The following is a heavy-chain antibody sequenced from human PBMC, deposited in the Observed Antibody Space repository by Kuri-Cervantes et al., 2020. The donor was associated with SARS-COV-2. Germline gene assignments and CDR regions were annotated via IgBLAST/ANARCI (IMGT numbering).Heavy chain of an antibody. Sequence: ASVKVSCKASGFTFTSSAMQWVRQAPGQGLEWMGIINPSGGSTSYAQKFQGRVTITADKSTSTAYMELSSLRSEDTAVYYCASGKDTAMVTDYWGQGTLVTVSS. V-gene: IGHV1-46*01. CDR1: GFTFTSSA. D-gene: IGHD5-18*01. CDR2: INPSGGST. CDR3: ASGKDTAMVTDY. J-gene: IGHJ4*02.